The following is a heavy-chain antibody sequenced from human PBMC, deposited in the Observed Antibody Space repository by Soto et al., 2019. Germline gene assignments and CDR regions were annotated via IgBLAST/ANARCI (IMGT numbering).Heavy chain of an antibody. V-gene: IGHV4-59*01. CDR1: GGAISVYT. J-gene: IGHJ3*01. D-gene: IGHD2-21*02. Sequence: SETLSLTCTVSGGAISVYTWNWIRQAPGKGPEWLGYIYGSGSANYNPSLKSRLTISVDTSKNQFSLNLSSVTAADTAIYYCERGQTVRAFEFWGQGTKVTVSS. CDR3: ERGQTVRAFEF. CDR2: IYGSGSA.